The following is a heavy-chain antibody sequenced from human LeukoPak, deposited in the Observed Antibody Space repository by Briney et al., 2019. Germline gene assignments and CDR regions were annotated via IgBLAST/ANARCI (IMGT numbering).Heavy chain of an antibody. CDR1: GYTFTSYY. Sequence: ASVKVSCKASGYTFTSYYMHWVRQAPGQGLEWMGIINPSGGSTSCAQKFQGRVTMTRDTSTSTVYMELSSLRSEDTAVYYCARGDQYYDILTGTYGMDVWGQGTTVTVSS. D-gene: IGHD3-9*01. CDR2: INPSGGST. V-gene: IGHV1-46*01. J-gene: IGHJ6*02. CDR3: ARGDQYYDILTGTYGMDV.